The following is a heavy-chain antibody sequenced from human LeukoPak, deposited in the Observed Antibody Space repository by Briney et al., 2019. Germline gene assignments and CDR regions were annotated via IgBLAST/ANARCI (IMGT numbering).Heavy chain of an antibody. J-gene: IGHJ6*02. CDR1: GYSFTSYW. Sequence: GESLKISCKGVGYSFTSYWIGWVRQKPGKGLEWMGIIFPGDSDTRYSPSFQGQVTISADKSISTAYLQWSSLKASDTAMYYCARHSRYDSSFVGMDVWGQGTTVTVS. V-gene: IGHV5-51*01. CDR2: IFPGDSDT. CDR3: ARHSRYDSSFVGMDV. D-gene: IGHD3-22*01.